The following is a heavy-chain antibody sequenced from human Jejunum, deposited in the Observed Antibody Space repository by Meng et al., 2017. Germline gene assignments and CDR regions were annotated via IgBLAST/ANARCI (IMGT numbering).Heavy chain of an antibody. CDR1: GFSVSTSGVG. J-gene: IGHJ4*02. Sequence: SGPPLVTPTQTLSLTCTLSGFSVSTSGVGVVWIRQPPGKALEWLALIYWNDDKHYNPSLKRRLNLTKDVYKNQVVLTMTNMDPVNKATSYCVRGSAVYWGQGTLVTVSS. V-gene: IGHV2-5*01. CDR2: IYWNDDK. CDR3: VRGSAVY. D-gene: IGHD2-15*01.